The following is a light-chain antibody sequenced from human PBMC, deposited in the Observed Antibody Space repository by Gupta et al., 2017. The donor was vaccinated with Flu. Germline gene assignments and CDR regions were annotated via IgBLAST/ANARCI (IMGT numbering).Light chain of an antibody. J-gene: IGLJ2*01. CDR2: EVT. Sequence: QYALTQPASVSGSPGQSVTISCTGSLSDIGRYNYVSWYQQEPGQARRLMIYEVTKRPAGVSNRFSGSKSGDTASLTISGRQAEDDADYYCSSDTSSGTSFFGGGTKLTVL. CDR1: LSDIGRYNY. V-gene: IGLV2-14*01. CDR3: SSDTSSGTSF.